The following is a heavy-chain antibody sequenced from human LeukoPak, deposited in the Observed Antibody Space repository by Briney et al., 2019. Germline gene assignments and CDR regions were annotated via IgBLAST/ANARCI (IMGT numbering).Heavy chain of an antibody. CDR3: ARARARRDGYNYHFDY. D-gene: IGHD5-24*01. CDR2: ISYDGSNK. Sequence: GGSLRLSCATSGFTFSSYAMHWVRQAPGKGLEWVAVISYDGSNKYYADSVKGRFTISRDNSKNTLYLQMNSLRAEDTAVYYCARARARRDGYNYHFDYWGQGTLVTVSS. V-gene: IGHV3-30-3*01. CDR1: GFTFSSYA. J-gene: IGHJ4*02.